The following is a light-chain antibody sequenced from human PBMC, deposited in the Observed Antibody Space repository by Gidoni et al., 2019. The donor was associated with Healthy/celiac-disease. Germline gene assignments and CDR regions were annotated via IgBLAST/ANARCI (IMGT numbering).Light chain of an antibody. CDR3: QQYGSSPLFT. Sequence: EIVLTQSPGTLSLSPGERATLSCRASQSVSISYLAWYQQKPGQAPRLIIYGASSRAPGITDRFSGSGSGTDFTLTISRLEPEDFAVYYCQQYGSSPLFTFGPGTKVDIK. CDR1: QSVSISY. CDR2: GAS. J-gene: IGKJ3*01. V-gene: IGKV3-20*01.